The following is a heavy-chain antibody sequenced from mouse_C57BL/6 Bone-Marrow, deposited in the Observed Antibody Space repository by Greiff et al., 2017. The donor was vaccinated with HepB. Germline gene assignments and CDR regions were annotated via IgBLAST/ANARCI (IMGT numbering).Heavy chain of an antibody. CDR1: GYTFTSYW. Sequence: QVQLQQPGAELVMPGASVKLSCKASGYTFTSYWMHWVKQRPGQGLEWIGEIDPSDSYTNYNQKFKGKSTLTVDKSSSTAYMQLSSLTSEDSAVYYCARSITTVVPVWGTGTTVTVSS. D-gene: IGHD1-1*01. V-gene: IGHV1-69*01. CDR2: IDPSDSYT. CDR3: ARSITTVVPV. J-gene: IGHJ1*03.